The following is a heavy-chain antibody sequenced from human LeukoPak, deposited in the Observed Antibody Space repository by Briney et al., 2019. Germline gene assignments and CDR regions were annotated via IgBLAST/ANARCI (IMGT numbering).Heavy chain of an antibody. J-gene: IGHJ4*02. CDR2: VKNDGRTT. Sequence: PGGSLSLFCAVCRVLFSLRCMLGVPHAPGKARVRVSLVKNDGRTTIYADSVKGRFTIPRDNGKSTLYLQINSLRAEDTGIYYCTTGPSYGYEWWGQGTVVTVSS. D-gene: IGHD3-16*01. V-gene: IGHV3-74*01. CDR3: TTGPSYGYEW. CDR1: RVLFSLRC.